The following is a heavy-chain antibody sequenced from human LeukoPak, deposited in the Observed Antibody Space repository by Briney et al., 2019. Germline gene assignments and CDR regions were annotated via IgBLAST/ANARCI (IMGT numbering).Heavy chain of an antibody. D-gene: IGHD6-13*01. Sequence: ASVKVSCKASGYTFTSYGISWVRQAPGQGLEWMGWISAYNGNTNYAQNLQDRVFMNTDTSTTTAYMELRSLRSVDTAVYYCARYPLSYSGNWHYYFDYWGQGTLVTVSS. CDR1: GYTFTSYG. V-gene: IGHV1-18*04. CDR2: ISAYNGNT. CDR3: ARYPLSYSGNWHYYFDY. J-gene: IGHJ4*02.